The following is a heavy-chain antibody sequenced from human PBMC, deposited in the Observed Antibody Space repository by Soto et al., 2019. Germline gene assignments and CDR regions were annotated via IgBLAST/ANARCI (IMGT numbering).Heavy chain of an antibody. Sequence: GGSLRLSCAASGFTFSDYYMSWIRQAPGKGLEWVSYISSSSSYTNYADSVKGRFTISRDNAKNSLYLQMNSLRAEDTAVYYCARDVTYYDFWSGYYTIENWFDPWGQGNLVTVSS. CDR3: ARDVTYYDFWSGYYTIENWFDP. J-gene: IGHJ5*02. CDR1: GFTFSDYY. D-gene: IGHD3-3*01. V-gene: IGHV3-11*06. CDR2: ISSSSSYT.